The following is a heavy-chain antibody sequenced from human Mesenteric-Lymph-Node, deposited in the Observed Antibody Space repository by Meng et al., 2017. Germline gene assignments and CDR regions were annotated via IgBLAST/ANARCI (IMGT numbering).Heavy chain of an antibody. CDR1: GDSISSSRYY. CDR3: ARISKGSGNFYYFDH. Sequence: SQTRSLTCTVSGDSISSSRYYWGWIRQPPGRGLEWIASIYYSGSTYYNPSLNIRVTISIDTSKSQFSLKLSSVIAADTAVYYCARISKGSGNFYYFDHWGQGTLVTVSS. CDR2: IYYSGST. J-gene: IGHJ4*02. V-gene: IGHV4-39*07. D-gene: IGHD3-10*01.